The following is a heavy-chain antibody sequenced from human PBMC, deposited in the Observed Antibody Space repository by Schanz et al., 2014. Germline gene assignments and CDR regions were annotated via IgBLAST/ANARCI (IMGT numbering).Heavy chain of an antibody. CDR1: GFTFSSYA. D-gene: IGHD5-18*01. Sequence: VQLVESGGGVVQPGRSLRLSCAASGFTFSSYAMHWVRQAPGKGLEWVAVMSYDGSNKYYADSVKGRFTISRDNPKKTLYLQMNSLRAEDTAVYYCARGTDTAMEHRPFDYWGQGTLVTVSS. J-gene: IGHJ4*02. CDR2: MSYDGSNK. CDR3: ARGTDTAMEHRPFDY. V-gene: IGHV3-30-3*01.